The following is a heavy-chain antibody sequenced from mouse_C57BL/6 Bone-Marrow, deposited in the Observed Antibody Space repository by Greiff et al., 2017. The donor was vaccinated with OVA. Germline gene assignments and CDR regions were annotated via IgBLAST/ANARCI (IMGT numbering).Heavy chain of an antibody. D-gene: IGHD2-3*01. CDR2: IDPENGDT. V-gene: IGHV14-4*01. Sequence: EVQLQQSGAELVRPGASVKLSCTASGFNIKDDYMHWVKQRPEQGLEWIGLIDPENGDTEYASKFQGKATITADTSSNTAYLQLSSLTSEDTAVYYCTTYDGYTWFAYWGQGTLVTVSA. CDR1: GFNIKDDY. CDR3: TTYDGYTWFAY. J-gene: IGHJ3*01.